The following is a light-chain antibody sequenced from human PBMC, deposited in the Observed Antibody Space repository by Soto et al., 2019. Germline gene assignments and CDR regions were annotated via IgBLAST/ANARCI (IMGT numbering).Light chain of an antibody. J-gene: IGKJ2*01. V-gene: IGKV1-5*01. CDR3: QQYNNSYT. CDR1: QTINNR. Sequence: DIQMTQSPSTLSASVGDRVTITCRASQTINNRLAWYHHKAGTVPKLLIYAASTLESGVPSRFSGSGSGTEFTLTINSLQPEDFTTYYCQQYNNSYTFGQGTKLDIK. CDR2: AAS.